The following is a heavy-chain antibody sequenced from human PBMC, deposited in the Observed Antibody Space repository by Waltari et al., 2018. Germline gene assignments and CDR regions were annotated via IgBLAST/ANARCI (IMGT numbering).Heavy chain of an antibody. CDR3: ARDATYYYGSGSVRDAFDI. Sequence: EVQLVESGGGLIQPGGSLRLSCAASGFTVSSNYMNWVRQAPGKGLEWVSVIYSNGRTDYADSVKGRFTSSRDNSKNTLYLQMNSLRAEDTAVYYCARDATYYYGSGSVRDAFDIWGQGTMVTVSS. V-gene: IGHV3-53*01. CDR1: GFTVSSNY. D-gene: IGHD3-10*01. J-gene: IGHJ3*02. CDR2: IYSNGRT.